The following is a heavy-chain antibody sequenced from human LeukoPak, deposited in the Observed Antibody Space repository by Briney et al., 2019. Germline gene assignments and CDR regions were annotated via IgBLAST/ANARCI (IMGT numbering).Heavy chain of an antibody. CDR3: ARGPYGSIWSAWFDP. V-gene: IGHV3-48*03. D-gene: IGHD6-13*01. Sequence: GGSLRLSCAASGFTFSSYAMNWVRQAPGKGLEWVSYISSTGSSIFYADSVKGRFTISRDNAKNSLYLQMNSLRAEDTAIYYCARGPYGSIWSAWFDPWGQGTLVTVS. CDR2: ISSTGSSI. J-gene: IGHJ5*02. CDR1: GFTFSSYA.